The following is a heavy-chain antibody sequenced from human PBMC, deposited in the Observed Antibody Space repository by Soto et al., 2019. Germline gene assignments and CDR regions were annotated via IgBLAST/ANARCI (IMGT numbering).Heavy chain of an antibody. CDR2: VTSSPSSM. V-gene: IGHV3-21*01. CDR1: GFTFSGFS. CDR3: AREADFASSGYVLDY. J-gene: IGHJ4*02. D-gene: IGHD3-22*01. Sequence: GGSRRLSCAASGFTFSGFSMNWVRQAPGKGLEWVSSVTSSPSSMFYADSVKGRFTISRDDAKDSLFLQMNSLRADDTAVYYCAREADFASSGYVLDYWGLGTLVTVSS.